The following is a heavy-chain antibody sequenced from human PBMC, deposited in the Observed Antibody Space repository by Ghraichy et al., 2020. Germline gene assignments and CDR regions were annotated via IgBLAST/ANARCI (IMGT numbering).Heavy chain of an antibody. Sequence: SGPTLVKPTQTLTLTCTFSGFSLSTSGVGVGWIRQPPGKALEWLALIYWDDDKRYSPSLKSRLTITKDTSKNQVVLTMTNMVPVDTATYYCAHYGDYVVDFDYWGQGTLVTVSS. J-gene: IGHJ4*02. CDR2: IYWDDDK. D-gene: IGHD4-17*01. CDR3: AHYGDYVVDFDY. CDR1: GFSLSTSGVG. V-gene: IGHV2-5*02.